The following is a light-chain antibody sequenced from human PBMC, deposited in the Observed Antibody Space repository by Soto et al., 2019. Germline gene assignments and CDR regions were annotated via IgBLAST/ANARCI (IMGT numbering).Light chain of an antibody. Sequence: DIQMTQSPSTLSASVGDRVTITCRANQTISNCLAWYQQKPGRAPILLIYKVTALETGVPARFSGGGSGTEFTLTISNLQADDFATYYCSRYYDYSTFGQGTKVDVK. J-gene: IGKJ1*01. CDR2: KVT. CDR1: QTISNC. V-gene: IGKV1-5*03. CDR3: SRYYDYST.